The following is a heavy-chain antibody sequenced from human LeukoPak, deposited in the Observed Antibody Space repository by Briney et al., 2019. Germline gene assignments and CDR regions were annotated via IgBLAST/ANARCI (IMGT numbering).Heavy chain of an antibody. J-gene: IGHJ4*02. CDR3: ARDSFGVYGPTFDY. V-gene: IGHV3-30*02. CDR1: GFTFSSYG. CDR2: IRYDGSNK. D-gene: IGHD3-16*01. Sequence: GGSLRLSCAASGFTFSSYGMHWVRQAPGKGLEWVAFIRYDGSNKYYADSVKGRFTISRDNSKNSLYLQMSSLRAEDTAVYYCARDSFGVYGPTFDYWGQGTLVTVSS.